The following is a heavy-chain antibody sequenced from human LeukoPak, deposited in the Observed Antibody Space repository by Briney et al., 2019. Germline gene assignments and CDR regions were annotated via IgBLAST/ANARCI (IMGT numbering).Heavy chain of an antibody. CDR2: INSDGSST. CDR3: AFSSGGPLSPIVVLTAEGY. Sequence: GGSLRLSCAASGFTFSSYWMHWVRQAPGKELVWVSRINSDGSSTSYADSVKGRFTISRDNAKNTLYLQMNSLRAEDTAVYYCAFSSGGPLSPIVVLTAEGYWGQGTLVTVSS. CDR1: GFTFSSYW. J-gene: IGHJ4*02. V-gene: IGHV3-74*01. D-gene: IGHD2-21*02.